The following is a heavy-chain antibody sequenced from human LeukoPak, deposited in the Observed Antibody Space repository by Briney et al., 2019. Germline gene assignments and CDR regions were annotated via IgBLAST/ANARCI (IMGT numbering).Heavy chain of an antibody. CDR2: FDPEDGET. CDR3: ATGLAVAGSEFDY. V-gene: IGHV1-24*01. J-gene: IGHJ4*02. CDR1: GYTLTELS. D-gene: IGHD6-19*01. Sequence: ASVTVSCKVSGYTLTELSMHWVRQAPGKGLEWMGGFDPEDGETIYAQKFQGGVTMTEDTSTDTAYMELSSLRSEDTAVYYCATGLAVAGSEFDYWGQGTLVTVSS.